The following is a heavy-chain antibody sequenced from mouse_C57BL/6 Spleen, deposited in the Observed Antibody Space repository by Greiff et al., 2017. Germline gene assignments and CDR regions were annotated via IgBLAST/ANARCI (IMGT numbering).Heavy chain of an antibody. CDR1: GYTFTSYW. Sequence: QVQLQQPGAELVMPGASVKLSCKASGYTFTSYWMHWVKQRPGQGLEWIGEIDPSDSYTNYNQKFKGKSTLTVDKSSSTAYMQLSSLTSEDSAVYYCARSGSNLFYYAMDDWGQGTSVTVSS. CDR2: IDPSDSYT. J-gene: IGHJ4*01. D-gene: IGHD1-1*01. CDR3: ARSGSNLFYYAMDD. V-gene: IGHV1-69*01.